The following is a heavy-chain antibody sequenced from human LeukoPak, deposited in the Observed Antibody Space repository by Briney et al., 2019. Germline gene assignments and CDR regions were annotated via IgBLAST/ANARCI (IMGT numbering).Heavy chain of an antibody. J-gene: IGHJ6*02. V-gene: IGHV3-48*01. CDR3: ARDPRLPMGYGMDV. CDR2: ISSSSSTI. Sequence: GGSLRLSCAASGFTFSSYSMNWVRQAPGKGLEWVSYISSSSSTIYYADSVKGRFTISRDNAKNSLYLQMNSLRAEDTAVYYCARDPRLPMGYGMDVWGQGTTVTVSS. D-gene: IGHD1-26*01. CDR1: GFTFSSYS.